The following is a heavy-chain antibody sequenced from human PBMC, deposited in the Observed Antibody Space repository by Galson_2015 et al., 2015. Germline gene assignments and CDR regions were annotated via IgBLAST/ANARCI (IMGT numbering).Heavy chain of an antibody. CDR3: TSSAQY. V-gene: IGHV3-73*01. Sequence: SLRLSCATSGFTFSGSAMHWVRQASGKGLEWVGRIKSKANAYATAYAASVKGRFTISRDDSKNTAYLQMHSLKTEDTAVYYCTSSAQYWGQGTLVTVSP. CDR1: GFTFSGSA. CDR2: IKSKANAYAT. J-gene: IGHJ4*02.